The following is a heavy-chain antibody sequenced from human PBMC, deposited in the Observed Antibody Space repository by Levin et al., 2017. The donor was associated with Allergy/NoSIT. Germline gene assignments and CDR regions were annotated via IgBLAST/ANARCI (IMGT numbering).Heavy chain of an antibody. Sequence: ASVKVSCKASGFTFSTYGLIWVRQAPGQGLQWMGWISGYNGNTEYAQKFQGRVSMTTDTSTSTAYMELRNLRSDDTAVYYCARVFYFESSGYYDPWGQGTLVTVSS. CDR1: GFTFSTYG. D-gene: IGHD3-22*01. CDR3: ARVFYFESSGYYDP. V-gene: IGHV1-18*01. J-gene: IGHJ5*02. CDR2: ISGYNGNT.